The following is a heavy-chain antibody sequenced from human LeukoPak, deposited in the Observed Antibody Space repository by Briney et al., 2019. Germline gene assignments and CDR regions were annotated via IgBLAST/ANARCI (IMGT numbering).Heavy chain of an antibody. Sequence: PSETLSLTCAVYGGSFSGYYWSWIRQPPGKGLEWIGEINHSGSTNYNPSLKSRVTISVDTSKNQFSLKLSSVTAADTAEYYCASLRVGSSFGYQYYIDVWGKGTTVTVSS. D-gene: IGHD6-13*01. J-gene: IGHJ6*03. CDR1: GGSFSGYY. V-gene: IGHV4-34*01. CDR2: INHSGST. CDR3: ASLRVGSSFGYQYYIDV.